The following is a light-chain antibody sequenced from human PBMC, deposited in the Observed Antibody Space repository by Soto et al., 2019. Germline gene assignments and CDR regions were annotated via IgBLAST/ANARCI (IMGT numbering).Light chain of an antibody. CDR3: YSYTSSSNSV. CDR2: DVS. J-gene: IGLJ1*01. V-gene: IGLV2-14*01. Sequence: QSALTQPASVSGSPGQSITISCSGTGSDVGAYNYVSWYQQHPAKAPKLMIYDVSNRPSGVSDRFSGSKSGNTASLTISGLQAEDEADDYCYSYTSSSNSVFGSGTKVTVL. CDR1: GSDVGAYNY.